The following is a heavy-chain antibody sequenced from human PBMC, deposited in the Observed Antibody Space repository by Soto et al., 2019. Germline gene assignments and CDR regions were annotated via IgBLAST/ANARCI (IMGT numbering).Heavy chain of an antibody. J-gene: IGHJ4*02. D-gene: IGHD1-1*01. CDR3: ANEGPRRTSGYFFDY. Sequence: EVQLLESGGKLVQPGGSLTLSCAASGFTFSTYAMAWVRQAPGQGLEWVSGVSASGLKTDYADPVKGRFYISRDNSKNTVSLHVNSLRAEDTALYYCANEGPRRTSGYFFDYWCQGTPVTVSS. V-gene: IGHV3-23*01. CDR1: GFTFSTYA. CDR2: VSASGLKT.